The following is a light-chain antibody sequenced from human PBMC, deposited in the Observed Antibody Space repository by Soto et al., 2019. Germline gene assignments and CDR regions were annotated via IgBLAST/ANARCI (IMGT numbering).Light chain of an antibody. CDR2: GAS. V-gene: IGKV3-15*01. Sequence: EIVMTQSQATLSVSPGERATLSCRASQSVSSNLAWYQQKPGQAPRLLIYGASTRDTGIPARFSGSGSGTEFTRTVTSLQAEDFAVNYCQQYNNWPRTFGQGTKVEIK. CDR1: QSVSSN. J-gene: IGKJ1*01. CDR3: QQYNNWPRT.